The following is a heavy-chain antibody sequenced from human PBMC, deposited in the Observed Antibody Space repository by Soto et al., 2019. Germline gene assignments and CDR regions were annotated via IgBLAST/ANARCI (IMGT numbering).Heavy chain of an antibody. CDR1: GGSYSTYT. CDR3: TRESMGLYPLLDY. CDR2: VIPILGVV. V-gene: IGHV1-69*08. J-gene: IGHJ4*01. Sequence: QVQVVQSGAEVKKPGSSVKVSCKASGGSYSTYTITWVRQAPGQGLEWMGRVIPILGVVNYAQKFQGKVTITADKSTSTAYMEVSSLRSDDTAVYYCTRESMGLYPLLDYWGQGTLVTVSS. D-gene: IGHD3-10*01.